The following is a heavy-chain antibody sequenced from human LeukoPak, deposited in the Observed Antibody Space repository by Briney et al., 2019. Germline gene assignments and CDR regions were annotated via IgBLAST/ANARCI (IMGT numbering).Heavy chain of an antibody. D-gene: IGHD1-26*01. CDR1: GFTFSDYY. Sequence: PGGSLRLSCAASGFTFSDYYMSWIRQAPGKVLEWVSYISSSGSTIYYADSVKGRFTISRDNAKNSLYLQMNSLRAEDTAVYYCARDLCGCYPCRGFDPWGQGTLVTVSS. CDR2: ISSSGSTI. V-gene: IGHV3-11*01. J-gene: IGHJ5*02. CDR3: ARDLCGCYPCRGFDP.